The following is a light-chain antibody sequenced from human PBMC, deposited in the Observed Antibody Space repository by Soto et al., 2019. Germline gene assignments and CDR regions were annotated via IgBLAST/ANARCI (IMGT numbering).Light chain of an antibody. CDR3: SSYTSSRTLV. CDR1: SSDVGGYNY. V-gene: IGLV2-14*01. J-gene: IGLJ2*01. CDR2: DVS. Sequence: QSALTQPASVSGSPGQSITISCTGTSSDVGGYNYVSWYQQHPGKAPKLMIYDVSNRPSGVSNRFSGSKSGNTASLTISGLQDEDEDDYYCSSYTSSRTLVFGGGTKLTVL.